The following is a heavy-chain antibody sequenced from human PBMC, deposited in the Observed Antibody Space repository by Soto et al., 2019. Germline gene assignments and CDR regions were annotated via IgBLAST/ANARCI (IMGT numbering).Heavy chain of an antibody. Sequence: EVQLVESGGGLVQPGGSLRLSCAASGFTFSLYWMSWVRQAPGKGLEWVANIKHDGSETYYEDSVKGRFTISRDNAKNSLYLQMNSLTAEDTALYYCARHVNTYFDYWGQGALVTVSS. CDR2: IKHDGSET. J-gene: IGHJ4*02. CDR1: GFTFSLYW. V-gene: IGHV3-7*01. CDR3: ARHVNTYFDY.